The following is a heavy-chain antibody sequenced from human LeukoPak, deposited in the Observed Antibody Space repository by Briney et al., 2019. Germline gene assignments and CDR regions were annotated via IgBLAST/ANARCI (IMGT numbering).Heavy chain of an antibody. J-gene: IGHJ6*03. CDR3: ARVFGQWLLRDYYYCMDV. CDR1: GYTFTSYG. V-gene: IGHV1-18*01. Sequence: ASVKVSCKASGYTFTSYGISWVRQAPGQGLEWMGWISAYNGNTNYAQKLQGRVTMTTDTSTSTAYMELRSLRSDDTAVYYCARVFGQWLLRDYYYCMDVWGKGTTVTVSS. D-gene: IGHD6-19*01. CDR2: ISAYNGNT.